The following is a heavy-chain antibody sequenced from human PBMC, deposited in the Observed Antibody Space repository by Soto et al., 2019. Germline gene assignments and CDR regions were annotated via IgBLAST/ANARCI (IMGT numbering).Heavy chain of an antibody. D-gene: IGHD2-21*01. CDR3: AGDDQLAYCGGDCYPNYFDY. V-gene: IGHV1-18*01. Sequence: QVQLVQSGAEVKKPGASVKVSCKASGYTFTSYGISWVRQAPGQGLEWMGWISAYNGNTNYAQKLQGRVTMTTDTSTSTAYMELRSLRSDDTAVYYCAGDDQLAYCGGDCYPNYFDYWGQGTLVTVSS. CDR1: GYTFTSYG. J-gene: IGHJ4*02. CDR2: ISAYNGNT.